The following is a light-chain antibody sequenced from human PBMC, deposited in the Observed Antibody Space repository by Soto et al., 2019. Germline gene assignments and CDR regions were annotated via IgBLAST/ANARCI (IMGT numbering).Light chain of an antibody. V-gene: IGKV3-15*01. CDR1: QSLRSD. CDR3: QQYRHWPLT. J-gene: IGKJ4*01. CDR2: GAS. Sequence: EIVLTQSPGTLSLSPGERATLSCRASQSLRSDFLAWYQQKPGQAPKLLIYGASTRATGIPARFSGSGSGTEFTLTISSLQSEDFAVYYCQQYRHWPLTFGGGTKVEIK.